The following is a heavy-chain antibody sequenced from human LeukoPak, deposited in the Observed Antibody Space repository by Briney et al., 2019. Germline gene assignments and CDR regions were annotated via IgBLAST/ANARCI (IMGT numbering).Heavy chain of an antibody. V-gene: IGHV3-23*01. Sequence: PGGSLRLSCAASGLTFSDYAMSWFRQAPGKGLEWVSGITSGFTPHYADSVKGRFTISRDNSKNTFHLQLNSLRAEDTAIYYCARSRFCTSGGCYYDHWGQGIPVTVSS. CDR2: ITSGFTP. J-gene: IGHJ4*02. CDR1: GLTFSDYA. CDR3: ARSRFCTSGGCYYDH. D-gene: IGHD2-8*01.